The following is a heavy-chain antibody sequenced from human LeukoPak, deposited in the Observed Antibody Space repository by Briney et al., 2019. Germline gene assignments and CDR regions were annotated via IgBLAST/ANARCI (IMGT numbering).Heavy chain of an antibody. Sequence: GGSLRLSCAASGFTFRSYGMHWVRQAPGKGLEWVAVISYDGSNKYYADSVKGRFTISRDNSKDTLYLQMNSLRTEDTAVYYCAKDTSHSSSWYENWSDPWGQGTLVTVSS. CDR2: ISYDGSNK. V-gene: IGHV3-30*18. CDR1: GFTFRSYG. J-gene: IGHJ5*02. D-gene: IGHD6-13*01. CDR3: AKDTSHSSSWYENWSDP.